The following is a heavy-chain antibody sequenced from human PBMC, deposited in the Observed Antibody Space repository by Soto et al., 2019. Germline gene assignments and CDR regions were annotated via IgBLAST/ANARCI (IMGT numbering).Heavy chain of an antibody. J-gene: IGHJ5*02. D-gene: IGHD3-3*01. Sequence: ASVKVSCKASGYTFTSYSIHWVRQAPGQRLEWMGWINAGNGNTKNSQKFQGRVTITRDTSASTAYMELSSLRSEDTAVYYCARETGGDYDVWSGYAFDPWGQGTLVTVSS. CDR2: INAGNGNT. V-gene: IGHV1-3*01. CDR3: ARETGGDYDVWSGYAFDP. CDR1: GYTFTSYS.